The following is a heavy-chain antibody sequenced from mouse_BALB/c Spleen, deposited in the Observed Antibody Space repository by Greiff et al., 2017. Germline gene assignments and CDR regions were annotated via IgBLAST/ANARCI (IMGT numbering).Heavy chain of an antibody. J-gene: IGHJ2*01. V-gene: IGHV5-6-3*01. D-gene: IGHD2-2*01. Sequence: EVQRVESGGGLVQPGGSLNLSCAASGFTFSGYGMSWVRQTPDKRLELVAIISSNGGSTYYPDSVKGRFTISRDNAKNNLYLQMSSLKSEDTAMYYCARDIGYDPYYFDYWGQGTTLTVSA. CDR1: GFTFSGYG. CDR2: ISSNGGST. CDR3: ARDIGYDPYYFDY.